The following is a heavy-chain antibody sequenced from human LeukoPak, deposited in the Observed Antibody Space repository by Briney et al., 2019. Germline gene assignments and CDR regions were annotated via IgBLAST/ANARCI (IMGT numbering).Heavy chain of an antibody. V-gene: IGHV4-30-2*01. CDR1: GGSISSGGYY. CDR2: IYHSGST. Sequence: PSQTLSLTCTVSGGSISSGGYYWSWIRQPPGKGLEWIGYIYHSGSTYYNPSLKSRVTISVDRSKNQFSLKLSSATAADTAVYYCARDNPYEGDLMDVWGQGTTVTVSS. CDR3: ARDNPYEGDLMDV. J-gene: IGHJ6*02. D-gene: IGHD3-16*01.